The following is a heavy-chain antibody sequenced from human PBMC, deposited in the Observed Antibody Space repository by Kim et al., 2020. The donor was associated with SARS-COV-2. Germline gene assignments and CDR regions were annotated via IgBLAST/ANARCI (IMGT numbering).Heavy chain of an antibody. CDR2: INAGNGNT. CDR1: GYTFTSYA. D-gene: IGHD6-13*01. Sequence: ASVKVSCKASGYTFTSYAMHWVRQAPGQRLEWMGWINAGNGNTKYSQKFRGRVTITRDTSASTAYMELSSLRSEDTAVYYCARDRSYSSSWREYFQHWGQGTLVTVSS. V-gene: IGHV1-3*01. J-gene: IGHJ1*01. CDR3: ARDRSYSSSWREYFQH.